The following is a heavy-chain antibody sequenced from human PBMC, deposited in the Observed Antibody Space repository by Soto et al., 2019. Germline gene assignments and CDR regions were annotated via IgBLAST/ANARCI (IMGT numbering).Heavy chain of an antibody. V-gene: IGHV2-5*02. CDR3: AHRVLRTVFGLVTTTAIYFDF. Sequence: QITLNESGPTQVKPRQTLTLTGTFSGFSLTTSGVGVGWIRQSPGKAPEWLALIYWDDDKRYSPSLKSRLTITKDTSKNLVVLTMADLDPADTATYYCAHRVLRTVFGLVTTTAIYFDFWGQGTPVAVSS. D-gene: IGHD3-3*01. CDR1: GFSLTTSGVG. CDR2: IYWDDDK. J-gene: IGHJ4*02.